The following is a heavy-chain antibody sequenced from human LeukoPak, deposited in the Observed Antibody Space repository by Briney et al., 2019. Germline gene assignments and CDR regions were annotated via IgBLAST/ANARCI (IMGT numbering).Heavy chain of an antibody. J-gene: IGHJ4*02. Sequence: RPSETLSLTCTVSGGSISSSSYSWGWIRQPPGKGLEWIGSIYYNGSTYYNPSLNSRVTISVDTSKNQFSLKLSSVTAGDTAIYYCARHLSGWPPRVTLPFEYWGQGTLVTASS. V-gene: IGHV4-39*01. CDR1: GGSISSSSYS. D-gene: IGHD6-25*01. CDR3: ARHLSGWPPRVTLPFEY. CDR2: IYYNGST.